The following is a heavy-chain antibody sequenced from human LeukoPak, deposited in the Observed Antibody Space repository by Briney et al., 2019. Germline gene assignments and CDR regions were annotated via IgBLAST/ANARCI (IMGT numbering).Heavy chain of an antibody. CDR3: ARATYLYGGPDY. J-gene: IGHJ4*02. CDR2: INPNSGGT. V-gene: IGHV1-2*02. D-gene: IGHD4-23*01. Sequence: ASVKVSCKASGYTFTRYGISWVRQAPGQGLEWMGWINPNSGGTNYAQKFQGRVTMTRDTSISTAYMELSRLRSDDTAVYYCARATYLYGGPDYWGQGTLVTVSS. CDR1: GYTFTRYG.